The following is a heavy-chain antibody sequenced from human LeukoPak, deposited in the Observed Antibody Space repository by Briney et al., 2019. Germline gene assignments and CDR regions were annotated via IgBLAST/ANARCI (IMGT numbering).Heavy chain of an antibody. CDR2: IYPGDSDT. CDR1: GYSFPSYW. Sequence: GESLKISCKGSGYSFPSYWIGWVRQMPGKGLEWMGIIYPGDSDTRYSPSFQGQVTISADKSINTAYLQWSSLKASDTAIYYCARLSSRGYEISWWFDPWGQGTLVTVSS. J-gene: IGHJ5*02. CDR3: ARLSSRGYEISWWFDP. V-gene: IGHV5-51*01. D-gene: IGHD5-12*01.